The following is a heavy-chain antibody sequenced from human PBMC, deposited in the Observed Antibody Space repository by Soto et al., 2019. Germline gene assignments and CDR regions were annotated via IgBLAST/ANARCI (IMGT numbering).Heavy chain of an antibody. CDR1: GYTFTSYG. Sequence: ASVKVSCKASGYTFTSYGISWVRQAPGQGLEWMGWISAYNGNTNYAQKLQGRVTMTTDTSTSTAYMELRSLRSDDTAVYYCARLTYYDFWSGYHEDYYMDVWGKGTTVTVSS. V-gene: IGHV1-18*01. J-gene: IGHJ6*03. D-gene: IGHD3-3*01. CDR3: ARLTYYDFWSGYHEDYYMDV. CDR2: ISAYNGNT.